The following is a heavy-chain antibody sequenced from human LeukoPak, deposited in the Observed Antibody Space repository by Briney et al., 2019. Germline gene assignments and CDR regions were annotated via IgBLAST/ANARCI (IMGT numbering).Heavy chain of an antibody. D-gene: IGHD6-13*01. CDR1: GFTFSSYA. V-gene: IGHV3-23*01. Sequence: GGSLRLSCAASGFTFSSYAMSWVRQAPGKGLEWVSAISGSGGSTYYADSVKGRFTISRDNSKNTLYLQMNSLRAEDTAVYYCARSWSEDGGLYSSSTGYYGMDVWGQGTTVTVSS. J-gene: IGHJ6*02. CDR3: ARSWSEDGGLYSSSTGYYGMDV. CDR2: ISGSGGST.